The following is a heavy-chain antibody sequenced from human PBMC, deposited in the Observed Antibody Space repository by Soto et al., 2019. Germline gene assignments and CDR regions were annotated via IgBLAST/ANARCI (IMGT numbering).Heavy chain of an antibody. CDR2: VSYSGRT. D-gene: IGHD3-3*01. Sequence: QVQLRESGPGLVRPSETLSLSCSVSGASLNDFPWSWIRQPPGRGLEWIGYVSYSGRTTYSPSLKSPVTISLDTSKNAFSLNLTSMTAADTAIYYCARHFLGQACQRFFVDYWGQGTLATVYS. CDR1: GASLNDFP. V-gene: IGHV4-59*08. CDR3: ARHFLGQACQRFFVDY. J-gene: IGHJ4*02.